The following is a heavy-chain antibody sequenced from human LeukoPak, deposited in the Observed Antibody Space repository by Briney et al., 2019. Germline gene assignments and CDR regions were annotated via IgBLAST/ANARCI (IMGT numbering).Heavy chain of an antibody. J-gene: IGHJ4*02. D-gene: IGHD3-10*01. CDR1: GYILSRYA. CDR3: VKDSSSGSYFDY. CDR2: ISSSGCST. Sequence: GGSVRLSCSACGYILSRYATHWVRQAPGKGREYVSAISSSGCSTYYADSVKGRFTISRDNSRNRLHLQMRSLRVEDAGVYFCVKDSSSGSYFDYWGQGTLVTVSS. V-gene: IGHV3-64D*06.